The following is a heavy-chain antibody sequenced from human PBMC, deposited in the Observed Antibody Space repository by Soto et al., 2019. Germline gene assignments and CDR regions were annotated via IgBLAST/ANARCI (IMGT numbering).Heavy chain of an antibody. CDR3: SIRLKLGADYYGMDL. CDR2: TFYRSKWYY. V-gene: IGHV6-1*01. CDR1: GDSVSSTSAA. Sequence: SQTLSLTCAISGDSVSSTSAAWNWIRQSPSRGLEWLGRTFYRSKWYYDYAVSVKSRITINPDTSKNQFSLQLNSVTPEDTAVYYCSIRLKLGADYYGMDLWGQGSSVTGSS. J-gene: IGHJ6*02. D-gene: IGHD3-16*01.